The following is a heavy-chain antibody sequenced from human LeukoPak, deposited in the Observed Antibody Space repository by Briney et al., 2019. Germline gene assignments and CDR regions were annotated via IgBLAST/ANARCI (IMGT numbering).Heavy chain of an antibody. D-gene: IGHD3-10*01. Sequence: SETLSLTCTVSGGSISISSDYWGWIRQPPGKGLEWIGDIYYSGTTDYNPSLKSRVTMSVDTSKNQFSLNLRTVTSADTAVYYCTRVHYSGSGLSSYFDYWGQGTLVTVSS. J-gene: IGHJ4*02. CDR1: GGSISISSDY. CDR2: IYYSGTT. V-gene: IGHV4-39*07. CDR3: TRVHYSGSGLSSYFDY.